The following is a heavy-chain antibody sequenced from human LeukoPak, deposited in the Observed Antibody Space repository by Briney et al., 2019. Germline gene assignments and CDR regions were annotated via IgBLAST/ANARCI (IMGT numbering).Heavy chain of an antibody. CDR2: ISWNSGII. CDR3: AKALYASRIVNDAFDI. CDR1: GFTFDDYA. J-gene: IGHJ3*02. Sequence: GGSLRLSCAASGFTFDDYAMRWVRQAPGKGREWVSLISWNSGIIAYADSVKGRFTISRDNAKNSLYLQMNSLRAEDTALYYCAKALYASRIVNDAFDIWGQGTMVTVSS. D-gene: IGHD6-13*01. V-gene: IGHV3-9*01.